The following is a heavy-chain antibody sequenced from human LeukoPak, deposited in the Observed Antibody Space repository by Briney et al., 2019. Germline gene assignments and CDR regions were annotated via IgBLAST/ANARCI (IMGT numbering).Heavy chain of an antibody. D-gene: IGHD5-18*01. CDR1: GYTFTSYA. V-gene: IGHV1-3*01. J-gene: IGHJ3*02. Sequence: ASVKVSCKASGYTFTSYAMHWVRQAPGQRLEWMGWIDAGNGNTKYSQKFQGRVTITRDTSASTAYMELSSLRSEDTAVYYCARPSAMSAFDIWGQGTMVTVSS. CDR2: IDAGNGNT. CDR3: ARPSAMSAFDI.